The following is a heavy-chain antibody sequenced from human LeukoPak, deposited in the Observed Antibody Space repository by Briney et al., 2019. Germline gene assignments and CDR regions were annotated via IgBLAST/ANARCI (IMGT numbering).Heavy chain of an antibody. V-gene: IGHV4-34*01. D-gene: IGHD6-6*01. CDR2: INHSGST. CDR3: ASGIAARRYGD. Sequence: SETLSLTCAVYGGSFSGYYWSWIRQPPGKGLEWIGEINHSGSTNYNPSLKSRVTISVDTSKNQFSLKLSSVTAADTAVYYCASGIAARRYGDWGQGTLVTVSS. CDR1: GGSFSGYY. J-gene: IGHJ4*02.